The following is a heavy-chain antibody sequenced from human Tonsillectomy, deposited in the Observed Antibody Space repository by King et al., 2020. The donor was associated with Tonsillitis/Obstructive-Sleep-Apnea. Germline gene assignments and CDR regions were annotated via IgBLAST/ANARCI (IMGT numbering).Heavy chain of an antibody. D-gene: IGHD3-3*01. CDR2: INNNTGNP. CDR3: AREFTIFGDKHLLGDY. Sequence: VQLVESGSELKKPGASGKVSCKASGYTFTSYAMNWVRQAPGQGLEWMGWINNNTGNPTYAQGFTGRFVFSLDTSVSTAYLQISSLKAEDTAVYYCAREFTIFGDKHLLGDYWGQGTLVTVSS. CDR1: GYTFTSYA. V-gene: IGHV7-4-1*02. J-gene: IGHJ4*02.